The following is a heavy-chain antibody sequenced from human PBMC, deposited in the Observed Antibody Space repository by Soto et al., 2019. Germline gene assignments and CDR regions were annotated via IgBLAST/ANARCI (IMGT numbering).Heavy chain of an antibody. J-gene: IGHJ3*02. D-gene: IGHD3-3*01. Sequence: QVQLQESGPGLVKPSETLSLTCTVCGGSISSYYWSWIRQPPGKGLEWIGYIDYSGRTNYNPSLKSLVTISVDPSKNQFALKLSSVTAADTAVYYCARDLSPYAFDIWGQGTMVTVSS. V-gene: IGHV4-59*08. CDR2: IDYSGRT. CDR3: ARDLSPYAFDI. CDR1: GGSISSYY.